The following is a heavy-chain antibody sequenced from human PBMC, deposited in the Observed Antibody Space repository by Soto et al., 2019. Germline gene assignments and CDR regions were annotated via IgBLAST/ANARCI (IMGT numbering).Heavy chain of an antibody. CDR3: ARGPYSSSWYPPYY. CDR1: GFSFSDYY. CDR2: ISSSSSYT. V-gene: IGHV3-11*05. D-gene: IGHD6-13*01. J-gene: IGHJ4*02. Sequence: QVQLVESGGGLVKPGGSLRLSCAASGFSFSDYYMSWIRQAPGKGLEWVSYISSSSSYTNYADSVKGRFTISRDNAKNSLYLQMNSLRAEDTAVYYCARGPYSSSWYPPYYWGQGTLVTVSS.